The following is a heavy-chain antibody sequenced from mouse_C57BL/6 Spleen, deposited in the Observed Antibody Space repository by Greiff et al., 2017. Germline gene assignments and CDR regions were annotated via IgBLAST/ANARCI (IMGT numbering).Heavy chain of an antibody. CDR1: GYTFTRYW. CDR2: IHPNSGST. CDR3: AIWYAMDY. Sequence: QVQLQQPGAGLVKPGASVKLSCKASGYTFTRYWMHWVKQRPGQGLEWLGMIHPNSGSTNYNEKFESKATLTVDKSSIPAYMQCSSLTSEDSAVYYCAIWYAMDYWGQGTSVTVSS. V-gene: IGHV1-64*01. D-gene: IGHD1-1*02. J-gene: IGHJ4*01.